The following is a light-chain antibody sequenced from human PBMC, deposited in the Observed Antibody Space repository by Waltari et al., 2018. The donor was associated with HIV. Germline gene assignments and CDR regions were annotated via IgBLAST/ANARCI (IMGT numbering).Light chain of an antibody. CDR1: SSDVGSYNL. Sequence: QSALTQPASVSGSPGQSITISCTGTSSDVGSYNLVSWYQQHPGKAPKLMIYEVSKRPSGVSSRFSGSKSGNTASLTISGLQAEDEADYYCCSYVGWSTILYVFGTGTKVTVL. V-gene: IGLV2-23*02. CDR2: EVS. CDR3: CSYVGWSTILYV. J-gene: IGLJ1*01.